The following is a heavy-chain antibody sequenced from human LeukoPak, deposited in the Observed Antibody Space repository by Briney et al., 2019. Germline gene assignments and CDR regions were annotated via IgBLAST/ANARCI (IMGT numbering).Heavy chain of an antibody. Sequence: KPSETLSLTCTVSGGSISSSSYYWGWIRQPPGKGLEWIGSIYYSGSTYYNPSLKSRVTISVDTSKNQFSLKLSSVTAADTAVYYRARHRALRWMWDYWGQGTLVTVSS. CDR2: IYYSGST. CDR1: GGSISSSSYY. D-gene: IGHD4-23*01. V-gene: IGHV4-39*01. J-gene: IGHJ4*02. CDR3: ARHRALRWMWDY.